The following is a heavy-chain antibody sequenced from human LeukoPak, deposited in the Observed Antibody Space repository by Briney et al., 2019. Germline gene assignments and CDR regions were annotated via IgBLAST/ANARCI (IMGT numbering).Heavy chain of an antibody. V-gene: IGHV3-23*01. CDR2: ISGSGGST. J-gene: IGHJ3*02. Sequence: GGSLRLSCAASGFTFSGYAMSWVRQAPGKGLEWVSAISGSGGSTYYADSVKGRFTISRDNSKNTLYLQMNSLRAEDTAVYYCAKPQAAIFDAFDIWGQGTMVTVSS. CDR1: GFTFSGYA. D-gene: IGHD3-3*02. CDR3: AKPQAAIFDAFDI.